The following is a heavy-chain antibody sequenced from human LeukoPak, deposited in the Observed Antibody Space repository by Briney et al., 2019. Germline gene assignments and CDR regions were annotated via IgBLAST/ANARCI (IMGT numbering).Heavy chain of an antibody. V-gene: IGHV3-21*01. CDR3: ARAARTHRYCSSTSCYRYYFDY. J-gene: IGHJ4*02. CDR1: GFTFSSYS. CDR2: VSSSSSYI. D-gene: IGHD2-2*02. Sequence: GGSLRLSCAASGFTFSSYSMNWVRQAPGKGLEWVSSVSSSSSYIYYADSVRGRFTISRDNAKNSLYLQMNSLRAEDTAVYYCARAARTHRYCSSTSCYRYYFDYWGQGTLVTVSS.